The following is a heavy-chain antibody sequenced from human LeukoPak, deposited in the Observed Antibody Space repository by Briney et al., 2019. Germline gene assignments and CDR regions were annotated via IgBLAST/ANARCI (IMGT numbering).Heavy chain of an antibody. CDR2: VRFDASNE. CDR3: AKDSNSGYVSVGPNY. J-gene: IGHJ4*02. D-gene: IGHD5-12*01. Sequence: GGSLRLSCQTSGFVFSNYGMHWVRQAPGKGLEWVAFVRFDASNEYYADPVKGRFTISRDNSRNTLYLQMNSLRTDDTGVYSCAKDSNSGYVSVGPNYWGLGTLVIVSS. CDR1: GFVFSNYG. V-gene: IGHV3-30*02.